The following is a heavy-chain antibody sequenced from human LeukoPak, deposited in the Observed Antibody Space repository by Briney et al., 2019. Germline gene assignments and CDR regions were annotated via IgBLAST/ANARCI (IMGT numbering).Heavy chain of an antibody. V-gene: IGHV3-23*01. CDR3: AKGQTNNRNYDFWSGYPDYYMDV. Sequence: GGSLRLSCAASGFTFSSYAMSWVRQAPGKGLEWVSAISGSGGSTYYADSVKGRFTISRDNSKNTLYLQMNSLRAEDTAVYYCAKGQTNNRNYDFWSGYPDYYMDVWGKGTTVTVSS. J-gene: IGHJ6*03. D-gene: IGHD3-3*01. CDR2: ISGSGGST. CDR1: GFTFSSYA.